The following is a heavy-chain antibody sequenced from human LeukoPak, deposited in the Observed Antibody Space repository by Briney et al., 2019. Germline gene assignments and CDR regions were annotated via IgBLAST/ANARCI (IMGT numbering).Heavy chain of an antibody. V-gene: IGHV3-21*01. CDR2: ISSSSSYI. D-gene: IGHD4-17*01. Sequence: GGSLRLSCAASGFTFSSYSMNWVRQAPGKGLEWVSSISSSSSYIYYADSVKGRFTISRDNAKNSLYLQMNSLRAEDTAVYYCARDSPTSYGDYGDFDYWGQGTLVIVSS. CDR3: ARDSPTSYGDYGDFDY. J-gene: IGHJ4*02. CDR1: GFTFSSYS.